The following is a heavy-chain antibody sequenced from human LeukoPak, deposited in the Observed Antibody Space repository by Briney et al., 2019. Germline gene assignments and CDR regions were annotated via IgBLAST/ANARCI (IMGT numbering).Heavy chain of an antibody. CDR3: ARAAAGTFWFDP. CDR2: INPSGGST. J-gene: IGHJ5*02. V-gene: IGHV1-46*01. CDR1: GYTFTSYG. D-gene: IGHD6-13*01. Sequence: ASVKVSCKASGYTFTSYGISWVRQAPGQGLEWMGIINPSGGSTSYAQKFQGRVTMTRDMSTSTVYMELSSLRSEDTAVYYCARAAAGTFWFDPWGQGTLVTVSS.